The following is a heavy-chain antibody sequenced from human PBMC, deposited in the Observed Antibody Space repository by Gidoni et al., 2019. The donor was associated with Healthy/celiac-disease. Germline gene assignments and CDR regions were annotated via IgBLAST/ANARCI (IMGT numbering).Heavy chain of an antibody. CDR3: ARQTAVAGYTGWFDP. Sequence: QVQLQESGPGLVKPSETLSLTCTVSGGSISSYYWSWIRQPPGKGLEWIGYIYYSGSTNYNPSLKSRVTRSVDTSKNQFSLKLSSVTAADTAVYYCARQTAVAGYTGWFDPWGQGTLVTVSS. CDR1: GGSISSYY. J-gene: IGHJ5*02. CDR2: IYYSGST. D-gene: IGHD6-19*01. V-gene: IGHV4-59*08.